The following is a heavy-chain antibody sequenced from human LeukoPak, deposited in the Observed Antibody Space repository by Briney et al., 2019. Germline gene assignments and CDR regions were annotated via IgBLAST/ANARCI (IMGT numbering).Heavy chain of an antibody. J-gene: IGHJ4*02. D-gene: IGHD6-13*01. CDR3: AKDRKVAAAAGTDY. CDR1: GFTFSSYG. V-gene: IGHV3-30*18. CDR2: ISYDGSNK. Sequence: GRSLRLSCAASGFTFSSYGMHWVRQAPGKGLEWVAVISYDGSNKYYADSVKGRFTISRDNSKNTLYLQMNSLRAEDTAVYYCAKDRKVAAAAGTDYWGQGTLVTVSS.